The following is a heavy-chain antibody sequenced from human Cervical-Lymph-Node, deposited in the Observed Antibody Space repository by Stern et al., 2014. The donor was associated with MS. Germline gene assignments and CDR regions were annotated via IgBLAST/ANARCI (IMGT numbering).Heavy chain of an antibody. V-gene: IGHV1-69*01. Sequence: QVQLVQSGAEVKKPGSSVKVSCTASGDTFINFGISWVRQAPGQGLEWVGGFIPLFGTTEYVEKFQGRLTINADESATTVYMELSSLRSEDTAVYYCARDNDDNGMDVWGQGTTVIVSS. CDR1: GDTFINFG. CDR2: FIPLFGTT. D-gene: IGHD1-1*01. J-gene: IGHJ6*02. CDR3: ARDNDDNGMDV.